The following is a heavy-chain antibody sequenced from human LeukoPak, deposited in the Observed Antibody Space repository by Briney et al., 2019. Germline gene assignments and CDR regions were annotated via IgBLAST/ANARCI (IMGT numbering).Heavy chain of an antibody. D-gene: IGHD5-18*01. CDR1: GFTFSSYG. CDR2: MWYDGSNK. Sequence: GGSLRLSCAASGFTFSSYGMHWVRQAPGKGLEWVAIMWYDGSNKYYTDSVKGRFTISRDNSKNTLYLQMNSLRVEGTAVYYCAREDTALVIAYWGQGTLVTVSS. J-gene: IGHJ4*02. V-gene: IGHV3-33*01. CDR3: AREDTALVIAY.